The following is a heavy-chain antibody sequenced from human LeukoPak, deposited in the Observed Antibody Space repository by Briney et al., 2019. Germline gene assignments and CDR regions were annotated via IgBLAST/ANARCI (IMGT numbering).Heavy chain of an antibody. CDR3: VREGNELLSKNFDY. CDR2: INPHSGGT. J-gene: IGHJ4*02. V-gene: IGHV1-2*02. CDR1: GFTFTGYY. Sequence: ASVKVSCKASGFTFTGYYIHWVRQAPGQGLEWMGYINPHSGGTNSPQRFQGRVTMTTDTSISAAYMELSSLISDDTAMYYCVREGNELLSKNFDYWGQGTLVTVSS. D-gene: IGHD2-21*02.